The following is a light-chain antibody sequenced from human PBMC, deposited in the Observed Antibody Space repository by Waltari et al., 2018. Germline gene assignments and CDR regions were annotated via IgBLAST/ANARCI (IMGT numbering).Light chain of an antibody. Sequence: QSVLTQPPSASGPPGQTVTLPCSGSRPNIGSNYLYWYQQLPGTAPKLLIYRNNQRPSGVPDRFSGSKSGTSASLAISGLRSEDEADYYCAAWDDSLVGAFGGGTKLTVL. CDR2: RNN. J-gene: IGLJ2*01. CDR1: RPNIGSNY. V-gene: IGLV1-47*01. CDR3: AAWDDSLVGA.